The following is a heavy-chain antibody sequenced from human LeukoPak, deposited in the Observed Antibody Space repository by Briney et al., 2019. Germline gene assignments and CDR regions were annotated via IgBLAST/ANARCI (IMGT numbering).Heavy chain of an antibody. CDR3: ARGLGSGWLRSYFDY. D-gene: IGHD6-19*01. J-gene: IGHJ4*02. V-gene: IGHV4-30-2*01. CDR1: GGSISSGGYY. Sequence: SETLSLTCTVSGGSISSGGYYWSWIRQPPGKGLEWIGYNYHSGSTYYNPSLKSRVTISVDRSKNQFSLKLSSVTAADTAVYYCARGLGSGWLRSYFDYWGQGTLVTVSS. CDR2: NYHSGST.